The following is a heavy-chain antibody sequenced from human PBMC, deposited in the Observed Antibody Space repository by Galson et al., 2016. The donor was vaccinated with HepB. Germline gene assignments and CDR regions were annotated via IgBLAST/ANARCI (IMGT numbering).Heavy chain of an antibody. CDR3: AIWDAVVRSTLDYVDS. D-gene: IGHD2-21*01. CDR2: ISPSGGST. Sequence: SVKVSCKASGYAFSIYYIQWVRQAPGQGLEWVGIISPSGGSTSYAQKFQGRVTMTRDTATSTVYMELSSRRSEDTAVYYCAIWDAVVRSTLDYVDSWGQGTLFTVSS. CDR1: GYAFSIYY. V-gene: IGHV1-46*01. J-gene: IGHJ4*02.